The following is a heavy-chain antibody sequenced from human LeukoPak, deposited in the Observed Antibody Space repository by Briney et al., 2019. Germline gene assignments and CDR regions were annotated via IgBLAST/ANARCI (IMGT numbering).Heavy chain of an antibody. CDR1: GGSINNYY. CDR2: IYYSGST. J-gene: IGHJ4*02. D-gene: IGHD3-22*01. CDR3: ARHRGSGYPYFDY. Sequence: SETLSLACTVSGGSINNYYWSWIRQPPGKGLEWIGYIYYSGSTNYNPSLKSRVTISVDTSKNQFSLKMSSLTAADTAVYYCARHRGSGYPYFDYWGQGTLVTVSS. V-gene: IGHV4-59*01.